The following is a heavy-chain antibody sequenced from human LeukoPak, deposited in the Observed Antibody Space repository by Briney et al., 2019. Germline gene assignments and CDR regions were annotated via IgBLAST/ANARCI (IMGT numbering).Heavy chain of an antibody. CDR1: GFTFSNAW. D-gene: IGHD3-22*01. V-gene: IGHV3-15*01. CDR2: IKSKTDGGTT. CDR3: TPDSSGYYSGFDP. J-gene: IGHJ5*02. Sequence: PGGSLRLSCAASGFTFSNAWMSWVRQAPGGGLEWVGRIKSKTDGGTTDYAAPVKGRFTISRDDSKNTLYLQMNSLKTEDTAVYYCTPDSSGYYSGFDPWGQGTLVTVSS.